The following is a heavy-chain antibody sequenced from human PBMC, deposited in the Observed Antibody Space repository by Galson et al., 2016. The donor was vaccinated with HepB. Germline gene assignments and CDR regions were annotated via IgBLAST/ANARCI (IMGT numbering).Heavy chain of an antibody. CDR3: AKASGVGGTPPRFDY. J-gene: IGHJ4*02. V-gene: IGHV3-23*01. Sequence: SLRLSCAASGITFSSYAMNWVRQAPGKGLEWVSGISGSGGTTKYADAVKGRLTTSRENSKNTLYLQMNSLRAEDTALYYCAKASGVGGTPPRFDYWGQGTLVTVSS. D-gene: IGHD1-26*01. CDR2: ISGSGGTT. CDR1: GITFSSYA.